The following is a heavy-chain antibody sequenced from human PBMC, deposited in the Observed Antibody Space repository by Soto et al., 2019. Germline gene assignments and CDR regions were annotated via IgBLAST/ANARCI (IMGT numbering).Heavy chain of an antibody. CDR1: GCSVSSNSAA. Sequence: PSQTLSLTCAISGCSVSSNSAAGHWIRRSPSRGLEWLGRTYHRSKWYNAYALSVKSRIVISPDTSTNQFSLQLNSVTPEDTAVYYCARTIGHFDSWAQGTLGTGS. V-gene: IGHV6-1*01. J-gene: IGHJ4*02. D-gene: IGHD2-15*01. CDR2: TYHRSKWYN. CDR3: ARTIGHFDS.